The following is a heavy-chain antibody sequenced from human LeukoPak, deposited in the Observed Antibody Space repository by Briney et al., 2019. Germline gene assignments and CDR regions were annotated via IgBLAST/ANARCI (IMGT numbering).Heavy chain of an antibody. D-gene: IGHD3-10*01. Sequence: SVKVSCKASGGTFSSYAISWVRQAPGQGLEWMGGIIPIFGTANYAQKFQGRVTVTRDTSTSTVYMELSSLRSEDTAVYYCARGPRITMVRGGQWYYYMDVWGKGTTVTISS. J-gene: IGHJ6*03. CDR1: GGTFSSYA. CDR2: IIPIFGTA. V-gene: IGHV1-69*05. CDR3: ARGPRITMVRGGQWYYYMDV.